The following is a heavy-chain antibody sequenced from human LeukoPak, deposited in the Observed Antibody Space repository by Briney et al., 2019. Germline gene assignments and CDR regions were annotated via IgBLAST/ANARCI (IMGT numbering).Heavy chain of an antibody. CDR1: GGSISSYY. V-gene: IGHV4-59*01. CDR3: ARDTTSGWYFDY. D-gene: IGHD6-19*01. CDR2: IYYSGST. J-gene: IGHJ4*02. Sequence: PSETLSLTRTVSGGSISSYYWSWIRQPPGKGLEWIGYIYYSGSTNYNPSLKSRVTISVDTSKNQFSLKLSSVTAADTAVYYCARDTTSGWYFDYWGQGTLVTVSS.